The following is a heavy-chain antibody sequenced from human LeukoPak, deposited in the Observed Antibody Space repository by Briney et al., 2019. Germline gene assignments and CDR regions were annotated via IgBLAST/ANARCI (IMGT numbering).Heavy chain of an antibody. CDR1: GFTFDDYD. D-gene: IGHD2-8*01. CDR3: AKDNGVRGEHWLHLDY. V-gene: IGHV3-9*01. CDR2: ISRNSGSI. J-gene: IGHJ4*02. Sequence: PGGSLSLSWAASGFTFDDYDIHWVRQAPGKGLEWVSGISRNSGSIGYADSVKGRFTISRDNAKNSLYQQMNSLRAKDTALYYCAKDNGVRGEHWLHLDYLGQGSLVTVSS.